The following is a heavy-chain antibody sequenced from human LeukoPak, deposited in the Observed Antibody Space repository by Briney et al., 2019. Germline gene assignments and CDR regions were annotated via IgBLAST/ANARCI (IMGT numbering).Heavy chain of an antibody. J-gene: IGHJ4*02. Sequence: SGTLSLTCAVYGGSFSGYYWSWIRQPPGKGLEWIGEINHSGSTNYNPSLKSRVTISVDTSKNQFSLKLSSVTAADTAVYYCARGTRLRLGELSLLDYWGQGTLVTVSS. D-gene: IGHD3-16*02. CDR1: GGSFSGYY. CDR3: ARGTRLRLGELSLLDY. CDR2: INHSGST. V-gene: IGHV4-34*01.